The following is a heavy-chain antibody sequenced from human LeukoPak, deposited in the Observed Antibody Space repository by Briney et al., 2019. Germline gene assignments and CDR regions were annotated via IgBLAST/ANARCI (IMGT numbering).Heavy chain of an antibody. J-gene: IGHJ3*02. Sequence: SETLSLTCAVYGGSFSGYYWSWIRQPPGKGLEWIGEINHSGSTNYNPALKSRVTISVDTSKNQFSLKLSSVTAADTVVYYCARALAGRITMIVVVNKTKGAFDIWGQGTMVTVSS. CDR1: GGSFSGYY. V-gene: IGHV4-34*01. CDR2: INHSGST. D-gene: IGHD3-22*01. CDR3: ARALAGRITMIVVVNKTKGAFDI.